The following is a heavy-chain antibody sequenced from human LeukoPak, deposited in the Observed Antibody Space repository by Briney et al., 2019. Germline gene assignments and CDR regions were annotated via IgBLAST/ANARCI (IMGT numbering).Heavy chain of an antibody. CDR3: AKNLLGSGSYSWYFDL. V-gene: IGHV3-23*01. CDR2: STGSGGTT. D-gene: IGHD1-26*01. Sequence: GGSLRLSCEASGFTFSSSWMSWVRQAPAKGLEWVSSSTGSGGTTHVDSVRGRFTISRDNSKSTLYLQMNSLRVEDTAVYYCAKNLLGSGSYSWYFDLWGRGTLVTVSS. J-gene: IGHJ2*01. CDR1: GFTFSSSW.